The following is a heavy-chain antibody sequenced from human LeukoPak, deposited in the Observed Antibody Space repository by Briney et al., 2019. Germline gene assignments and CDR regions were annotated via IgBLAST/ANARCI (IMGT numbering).Heavy chain of an antibody. CDR2: INPCSGGT. CDR3: ARADRLHGGPYLIGP. V-gene: IGHV1-2*02. D-gene: IGHD3-16*01. Sequence: ASVKVSCKTSGYSFTDYYMHWVRQAPGQGLEWMGWINPCSGGTSSARKFQGRVTMTRDTSISTVYMQVSWLTSDDTAIYYCARADRLHGGPYLIGPWGQGTLVTVSS. CDR1: GYSFTDYY. J-gene: IGHJ5*02.